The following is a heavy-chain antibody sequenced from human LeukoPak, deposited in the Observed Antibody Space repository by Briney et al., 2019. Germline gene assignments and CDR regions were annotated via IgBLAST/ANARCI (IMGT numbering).Heavy chain of an antibody. CDR2: INAGNGNT. CDR3: AREISDFWSGHNYYYGMDV. V-gene: IGHV1-3*01. Sequence: GASVKVSCKASGYTFTSYAMHWVRQAPGQRLEWMGWINAGNGNTKYSQKFQGRVTITRDTSASTAYMELSSLRSEDTAVYYCAREISDFWSGHNYYYGMDVWGQGTTVTVSS. CDR1: GYTFTSYA. J-gene: IGHJ6*02. D-gene: IGHD3-3*01.